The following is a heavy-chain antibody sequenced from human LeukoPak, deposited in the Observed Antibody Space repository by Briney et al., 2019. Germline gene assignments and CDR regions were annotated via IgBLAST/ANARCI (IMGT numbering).Heavy chain of an antibody. CDR3: AREAYYDFWSGYLHNTSFDP. CDR2: MNPNSGNT. V-gene: IGHV1-8*01. Sequence: ASVKVSCKASGYTFTSYDINWVRQATGQGLEWMGWMNPNSGNTGYAQKFRGRVTMTRNTSISTAYMELSSLRSEDTAVYYCAREAYYDFWSGYLHNTSFDPWGQGTLVTVSS. J-gene: IGHJ5*02. CDR1: GYTFTSYD. D-gene: IGHD3-3*01.